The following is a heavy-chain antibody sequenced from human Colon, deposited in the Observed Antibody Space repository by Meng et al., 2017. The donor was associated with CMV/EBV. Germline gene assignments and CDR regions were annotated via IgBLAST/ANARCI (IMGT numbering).Heavy chain of an antibody. CDR1: GMTLSSYW. D-gene: IGHD3-10*01. CDR3: ARGQLWLDS. V-gene: IGHV3-7*04. J-gene: IGHJ5*01. CDR2: IKQDGSET. Sequence: GGSLRLSCAASGMTLSSYWMTWVRQAPGKGLEWVANIKQDGSETSYVDSVKGRFTISRDNAKNSLYLQMNNLRAEDMAVYYCARGQLWLDSWGQGTLVTVSS.